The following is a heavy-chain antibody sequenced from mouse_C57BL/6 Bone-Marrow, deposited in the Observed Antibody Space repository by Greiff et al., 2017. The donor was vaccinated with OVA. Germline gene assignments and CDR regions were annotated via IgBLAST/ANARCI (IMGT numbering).Heavy chain of an antibody. CDR3: ARRPLFDY. J-gene: IGHJ2*01. CDR1: GYTFTSYW. CDR2: IDPSDSYT. V-gene: IGHV1-69*01. Sequence: QVQLQQPGAELVMPGASVKLSCKASGYTFTSYWMHWVKQRPGQGLEWIGEIDPSDSYTNYTQKFKGKSTLTVDKSSSTAYMQLSSLTSEDSAVYYCARRPLFDYWGQGTTLTVSS.